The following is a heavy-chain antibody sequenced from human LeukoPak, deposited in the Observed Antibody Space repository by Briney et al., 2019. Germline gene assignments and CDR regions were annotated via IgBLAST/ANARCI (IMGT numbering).Heavy chain of an antibody. V-gene: IGHV1-69*05. CDR2: IIPIFGTA. CDR1: GGTFSSYA. J-gene: IGHJ4*02. CDR3: AGEHDKQIRAFDY. Sequence: SVKVSCKASGGTFSSYAISWVRQAPGQGLEWMGGIIPIFGTANYAQKFQGRVTITTDESTSTAYMELSSLRSEDTAVYYCAGEHDKQIRAFDYWGQGTLVTVSS. D-gene: IGHD6-13*01.